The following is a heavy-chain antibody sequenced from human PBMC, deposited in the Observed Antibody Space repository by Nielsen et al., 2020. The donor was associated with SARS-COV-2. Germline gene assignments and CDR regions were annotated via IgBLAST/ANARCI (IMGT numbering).Heavy chain of an antibody. CDR3: ARRIAARAHYYYYYMDV. Sequence: SETLSLTCAVYGGSFSSYYWSWIRQPPGKGLEWIGEINHSGSTNYNPSLKSRVTISVDTSKNQFSLKLSSVTAADTAVYYCARRIAARAHYYYYYMDVWGKGTTVTVSS. CDR1: GGSFSSYY. CDR2: INHSGST. J-gene: IGHJ6*03. V-gene: IGHV4-34*01. D-gene: IGHD6-6*01.